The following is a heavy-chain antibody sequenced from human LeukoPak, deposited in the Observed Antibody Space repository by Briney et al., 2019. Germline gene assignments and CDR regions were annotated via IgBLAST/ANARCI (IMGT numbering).Heavy chain of an antibody. V-gene: IGHV3-66*01. CDR3: ARDMTTVTTGDY. CDR1: GFPFSSHW. J-gene: IGHJ4*02. Sequence: GGSLRLSCAASGFPFSSHWVSWFRQSPGKGLEWVSVIYSGGGTYYADSVKGRFAISRDNSKNTLYLQMNSLRAEDTAVYYCARDMTTVTTGDYWGQGTLVTVSS. CDR2: IYSGGGT. D-gene: IGHD4-17*01.